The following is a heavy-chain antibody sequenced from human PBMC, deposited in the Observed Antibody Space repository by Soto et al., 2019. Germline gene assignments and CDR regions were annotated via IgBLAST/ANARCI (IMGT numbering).Heavy chain of an antibody. CDR2: INPNSGGT. CDR1: GYTFTGYY. J-gene: IGHJ4*02. CDR3: AREWSWQLVPGLDY. D-gene: IGHD6-6*01. V-gene: IGHV1-2*04. Sequence: ASVKVSCKASGYTFTGYYMHWVRQAPGQGLEWMGWINPNSGGTNYAQKFQGWVTMTRDTSISTAYMELSRLRSDDTAVYYCAREWSWQLVPGLDYWGQGTLVTVSS.